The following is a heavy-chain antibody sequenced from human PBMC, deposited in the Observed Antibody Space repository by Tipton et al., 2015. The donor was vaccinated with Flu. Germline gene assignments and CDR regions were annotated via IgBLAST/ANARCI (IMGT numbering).Heavy chain of an antibody. CDR2: IYYSGTT. D-gene: IGHD1-1*01. J-gene: IGHJ6*02. CDR3: ARELWNDRRAYYYYGVDV. V-gene: IGHV4-38-2*02. CDR1: GYSISSGYY. Sequence: GLVKPSETLSLTCSVSGYSISSGYYWGWVRQPPGKGLEWIGGIYYSGTTYYNPSLKSRVTISVDSSKNEFSLTLASLTAADTAVYYCARELWNDRRAYYYYGVDVWGQGTTVTVSS.